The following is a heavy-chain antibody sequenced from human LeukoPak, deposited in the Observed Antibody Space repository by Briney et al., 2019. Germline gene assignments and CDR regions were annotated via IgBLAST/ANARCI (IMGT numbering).Heavy chain of an antibody. CDR2: ISSSGSTI. CDR1: GFTFSSYS. V-gene: IGHV3-48*04. J-gene: IGHJ6*03. Sequence: PGGSLRLSCAASGFTFSSYSMNWVRQAPGKGLEWVSYISSSGSTIYYADSVKGRFTISRDNAKNSLYLQMNSLRAEDTAVYYCARVGQWLVDYYYMDVWGKGTTVTISS. D-gene: IGHD6-19*01. CDR3: ARVGQWLVDYYYMDV.